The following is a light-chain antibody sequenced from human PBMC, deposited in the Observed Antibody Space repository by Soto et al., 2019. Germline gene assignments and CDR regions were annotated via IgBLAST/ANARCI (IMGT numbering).Light chain of an antibody. V-gene: IGLV2-14*01. J-gene: IGLJ1*01. CDR3: SSYSNTNTRACV. CDR2: EVT. Sequence: QSVLTQPASVSGSPGQSITISCTGTSGDIGSYNRVSWYQQHPGKAPKLIIYEVTDRPSGVSNRFSGSKSCNTASLTISGLQAEDDAEYYCSSYSNTNTRACVFGTGSKVTVL. CDR1: SGDIGSYNR.